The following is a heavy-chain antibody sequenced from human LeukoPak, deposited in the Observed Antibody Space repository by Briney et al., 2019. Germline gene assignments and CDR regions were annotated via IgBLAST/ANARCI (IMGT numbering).Heavy chain of an antibody. V-gene: IGHV4-59*08. D-gene: IGHD3-10*01. CDR1: GGSISSYY. CDR3: ARYRKYGSGSYPFDY. J-gene: IGHJ4*02. Sequence: SETLSLTCTVSGGSISSYYWSWIRQPPGKGLEWLGYIYYSGSTNYNPSLKSRVTISVDTSKNQFSLKLSSVTAADTAVYYCARYRKYGSGSYPFDYWGQGTLVTVSS. CDR2: IYYSGST.